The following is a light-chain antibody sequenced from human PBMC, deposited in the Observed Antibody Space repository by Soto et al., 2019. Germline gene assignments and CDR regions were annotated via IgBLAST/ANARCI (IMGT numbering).Light chain of an antibody. CDR2: DAS. V-gene: IGKV3-11*01. CDR3: QQLSNWPALP. CDR1: QSVSSY. Sequence: EIVLTQSPATLSLSPGERATLSCRASQSVSSYLAWYQQKPGQAPRLLIYDASNRATGIPARFSGSGSGTDFTLASSSLEPEYFAVYYCQQLSNWPALPCGRGTRLEIK. J-gene: IGKJ5*01.